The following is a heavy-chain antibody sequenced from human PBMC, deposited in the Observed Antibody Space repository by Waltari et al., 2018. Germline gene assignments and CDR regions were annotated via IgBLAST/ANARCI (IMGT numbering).Heavy chain of an antibody. CDR2: IYYSGST. J-gene: IGHJ3*02. V-gene: IGHV4-30-4*08. D-gene: IGHD2-21*01. CDR1: VGSMSSGDYY. Sequence: VQLQESGPGLMKPSQTLSLTCTVSVGSMSSGDYYWSWIRQPPGKGLEGIGYIYYSGSTYYNPALKSRVTISVDTSKNQFSLKLSSVTAADTAVYYCYSSPLLSIEAFDIWGQGTMVTVSS. CDR3: YSSPLLSIEAFDI.